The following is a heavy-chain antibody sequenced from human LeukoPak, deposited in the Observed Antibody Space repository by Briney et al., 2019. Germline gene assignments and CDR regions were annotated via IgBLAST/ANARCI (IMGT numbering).Heavy chain of an antibody. V-gene: IGHV3-33*08. CDR3: ARDSKRLTTMMAVLDY. CDR1: GFTFSSYS. Sequence: PGGSLRLSCAASGFTFSSYSMNWVRQAPGKGLEWVAVIWYDGSNKYYADSVKGRFTISRDNSKNTLYLQMNSLRAEDTAVYYCARDSKRLTTMMAVLDYWGQGTLVTVSS. D-gene: IGHD3-22*01. CDR2: IWYDGSNK. J-gene: IGHJ4*02.